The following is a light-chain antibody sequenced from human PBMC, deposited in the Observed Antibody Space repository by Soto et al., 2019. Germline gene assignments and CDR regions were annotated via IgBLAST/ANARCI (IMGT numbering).Light chain of an antibody. V-gene: IGKV3-11*01. Sequence: EIVMAQSPASLSVSPGERATLSCRASQSVGSNLAWYQQKPGQAPRLLIYDASTRATGIPARFSGSGSGTDFTLTISSLEPADFGVYYCQQRHNWPITFGQGTRLEIK. CDR1: QSVGSN. J-gene: IGKJ5*01. CDR3: QQRHNWPIT. CDR2: DAS.